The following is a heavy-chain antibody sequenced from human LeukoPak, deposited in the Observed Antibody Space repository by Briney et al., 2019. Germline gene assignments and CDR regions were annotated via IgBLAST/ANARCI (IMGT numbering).Heavy chain of an antibody. J-gene: IGHJ4*02. V-gene: IGHV3-53*01. CDR3: ARASGGYYDSSGSFDY. CDR1: GFTVGSNY. Sequence: GGSLRLSCAASGFTVGSNYMSWVRQAPGKGLELVSGIHSGDSTYYAYSVKGRITISRDNSKNMLYLQMNSLRAEDTAVYHCARASGGYYDSSGSFDYWGQGTLVTVSS. CDR2: IHSGDST. D-gene: IGHD3-22*01.